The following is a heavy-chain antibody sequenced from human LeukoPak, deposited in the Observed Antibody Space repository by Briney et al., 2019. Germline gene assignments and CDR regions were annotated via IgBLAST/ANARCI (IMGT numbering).Heavy chain of an antibody. Sequence: SSVKLCCTASGSTFTRYGISWVRQSPGPGLEWMGWFNAYIGHTTYAQKLQGRVTMTTDTSTSTAYMELRSLRSDDTAVYYCARGYPKDYYDSSGYPTEYFQHWGQGTLVTVSS. D-gene: IGHD3-22*01. CDR2: FNAYIGHT. J-gene: IGHJ1*01. V-gene: IGHV1-18*01. CDR1: GSTFTRYG. CDR3: ARGYPKDYYDSSGYPTEYFQH.